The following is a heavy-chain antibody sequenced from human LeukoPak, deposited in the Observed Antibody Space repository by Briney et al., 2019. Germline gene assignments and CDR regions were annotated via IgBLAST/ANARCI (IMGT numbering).Heavy chain of an antibody. V-gene: IGHV3-23*01. D-gene: IGHD1-26*01. Sequence: PGGSLRLSCAASGLTFSSYAMSWVRQAPGKGLEWVSAISGSGGSTYYADSVKGRFTISRDNSKNTLYLQMNSLRAEDTAVYYCAKVPSWGSKNFDYWGQGTLVTVSS. CDR2: ISGSGGST. CDR3: AKVPSWGSKNFDY. J-gene: IGHJ4*02. CDR1: GLTFSSYA.